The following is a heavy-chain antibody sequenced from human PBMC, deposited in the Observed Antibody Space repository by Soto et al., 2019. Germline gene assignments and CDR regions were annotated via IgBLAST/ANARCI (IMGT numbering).Heavy chain of an antibody. CDR1: GFTFSSYG. CDR3: AKAYGHYYYYYMDV. V-gene: IGHV3-30*18. D-gene: IGHD3-10*01. J-gene: IGHJ6*03. Sequence: GGSLRLSCAASGFTFSSYGMHWVRQAPGKGLEWVAVISYDGSNKYYADSVKGRFTISRDNSKNTLYLQMNSLRAEDTAVYYCAKAYGHYYYYYMDVWGKGTTVTVSS. CDR2: ISYDGSNK.